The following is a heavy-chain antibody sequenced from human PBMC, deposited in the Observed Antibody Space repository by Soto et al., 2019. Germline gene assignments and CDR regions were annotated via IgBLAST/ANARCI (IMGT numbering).Heavy chain of an antibody. CDR3: ARSVLGGLYNS. CDR1: GGSISSGGYY. J-gene: IGHJ4*02. Sequence: KSSATLSLTCTVSGGSISSGGYYWSWIRQHPGKGLEWIGYIYYSGSTYYNPSIKSRVTISVDTSKNQFSLKLSSVTAADTAVYYCARSVLGGLYNSWGQGTLVTVS. D-gene: IGHD3-10*01. CDR2: IYYSGST. V-gene: IGHV4-31*03.